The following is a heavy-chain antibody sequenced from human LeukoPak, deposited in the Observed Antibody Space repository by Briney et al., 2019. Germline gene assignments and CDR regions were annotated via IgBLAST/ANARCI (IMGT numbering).Heavy chain of an antibody. CDR2: IYHRGST. Sequence: SETLSLTCAVSGYSISSGYYWGWIRQPPGKGLEWIGNIYHRGSTYYNPSLKSRVTISLDTSKNQFSLKLSSVTAADTAEYYCARGGYSGYGQFDYWGQGTLVTVSS. CDR1: GYSISSGYY. J-gene: IGHJ4*02. CDR3: ARGGYSGYGQFDY. D-gene: IGHD5-12*01. V-gene: IGHV4-38-2*01.